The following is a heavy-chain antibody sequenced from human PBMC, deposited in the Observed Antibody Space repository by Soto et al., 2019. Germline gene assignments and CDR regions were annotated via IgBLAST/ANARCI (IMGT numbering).Heavy chain of an antibody. Sequence: PSEPLSLTCTDSGGSVSSGTYYWNWIRQPPGKGLEWIGYIYYSGSTNYNPSLKSRVTISVDTSKKQFSLKLNSVTAADTAVYYFAREDRGYDSFDYWGPGTLVTVSS. V-gene: IGHV4-61*01. J-gene: IGHJ4*02. CDR3: AREDRGYDSFDY. CDR1: GGSVSSGTYY. D-gene: IGHD5-12*01. CDR2: IYYSGST.